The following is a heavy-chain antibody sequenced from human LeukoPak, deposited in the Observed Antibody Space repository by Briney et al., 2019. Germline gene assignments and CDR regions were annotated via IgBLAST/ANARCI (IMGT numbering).Heavy chain of an antibody. J-gene: IGHJ3*02. D-gene: IGHD1-26*01. CDR2: ISTSGSTI. CDR3: AREGVGASGDAFDI. V-gene: IGHV3-48*03. Sequence: GGSLRLSCAASGFTFSSNEMNWVRQAPGKGLEWVSYISTSGSTIYYADSVKGRFTISRDNAKNSLYLQMNSLRAEDTALYYCAREGVGASGDAFDIWGQGTMVTVSS. CDR1: GFTFSSNE.